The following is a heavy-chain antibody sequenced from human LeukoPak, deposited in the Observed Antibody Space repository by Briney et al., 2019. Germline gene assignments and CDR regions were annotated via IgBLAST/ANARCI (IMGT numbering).Heavy chain of an antibody. CDR3: ARATGGGIFDH. J-gene: IGHJ4*02. CDR1: GDSISGYH. D-gene: IGHD3-16*01. CDR2: VHYSGAT. Sequence: SETLSLTCIASGDSISGYHWSWIRQPPEKGLEWIGYVHYSGATSYNPSLRSRVTISVDTSNNQFSLKMTSVTAADTAVYYCARATGGGIFDHWGQGTLVTVS. V-gene: IGHV4-59*12.